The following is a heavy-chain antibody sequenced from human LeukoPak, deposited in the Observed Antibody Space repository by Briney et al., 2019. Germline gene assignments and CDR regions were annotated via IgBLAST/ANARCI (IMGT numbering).Heavy chain of an antibody. CDR3: ARGYSSSWYLAQGYYYYMDV. V-gene: IGHV1-69*05. CDR2: IIPIFGTA. D-gene: IGHD6-13*01. Sequence: ASVKVSCKASGGTFSSYAISWVRQAPGQGLEWMGGIIPIFGTANYAQKFQGRVTITTDESTSTAYMELSSLRSEDTAVYYCARGYSSSWYLAQGYYYYMDVWGKGTTVTVSS. CDR1: GGTFSSYA. J-gene: IGHJ6*03.